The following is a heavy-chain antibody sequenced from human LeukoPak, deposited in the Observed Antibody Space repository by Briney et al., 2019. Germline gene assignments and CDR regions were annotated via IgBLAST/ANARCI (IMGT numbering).Heavy chain of an antibody. CDR1: GFTFSSYG. J-gene: IGHJ3*02. CDR3: ARDKAVVAATKDAFDI. V-gene: IGHV3-33*01. Sequence: PGGSLRLSCAASGFTFSSYGMHWVRQAPGQGLEWVAVMWYDGSNKYYADSVKGRFTISRDNSKNTLYLQMNSLRAEDTAVYYCARDKAVVAATKDAFDIWGQGTMVTVSS. D-gene: IGHD2-15*01. CDR2: MWYDGSNK.